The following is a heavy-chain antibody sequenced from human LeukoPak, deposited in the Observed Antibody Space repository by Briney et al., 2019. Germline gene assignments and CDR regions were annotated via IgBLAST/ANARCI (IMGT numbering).Heavy chain of an antibody. CDR1: GYTFSSYY. D-gene: IGHD1-14*01. V-gene: IGHV1-46*01. CDR2: INPSAGST. CDR3: ARVPGGEGTAADY. J-gene: IGHJ4*02. Sequence: ASVKVSCKASGYTFSSYYMHWVRPAPGQGLEWMGIINPSAGSTICAQKFQGRFTMTRDTSTSTVYMELSSLRSEDTAVYYCARVPGGEGTAADYWGQGTLVSVSS.